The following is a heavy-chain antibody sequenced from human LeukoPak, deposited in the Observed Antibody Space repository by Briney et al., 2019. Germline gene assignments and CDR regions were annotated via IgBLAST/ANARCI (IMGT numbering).Heavy chain of an antibody. J-gene: IGHJ5*02. D-gene: IGHD3-3*01. V-gene: IGHV1-69*05. Sequence: GASVKVSCKASGGTFSSYAISWVRQAPGQGLEWMGGIIPIFGTANYAQKFQGRVTITTDESTSTAYMELSSLRSEDTAVYYCARVVPRYDFWSGSLDWFDPWGQGTLVTVSS. CDR2: IIPIFGTA. CDR3: ARVVPRYDFWSGSLDWFDP. CDR1: GGTFSSYA.